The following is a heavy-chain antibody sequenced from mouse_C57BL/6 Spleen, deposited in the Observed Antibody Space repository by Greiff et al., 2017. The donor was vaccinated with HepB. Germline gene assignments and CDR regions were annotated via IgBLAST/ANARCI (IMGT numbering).Heavy chain of an antibody. V-gene: IGHV1-55*01. CDR3: ARPSYGYEVDY. CDR2: IYPGSGST. CDR1: GYTFTSYW. D-gene: IGHD2-2*01. Sequence: QVQLQQPGAELVKPGASVKMSCKASGYTFTSYWITWVKQRPGQGLEWIGDIYPGSGSTNYNEKFKSKATLTVDTSSSTAYMQRSSLTSEDSAVYYCARPSYGYEVDYWGQGTSVTVSS. J-gene: IGHJ4*01.